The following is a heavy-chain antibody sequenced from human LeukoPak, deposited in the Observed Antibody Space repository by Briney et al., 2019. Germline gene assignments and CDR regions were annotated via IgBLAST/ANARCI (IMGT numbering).Heavy chain of an antibody. V-gene: IGHV1-58*02. J-gene: IGHJ4*02. Sequence: PVTVSCKASGFTFTSSAMQWVRQARGQRLEWIGWIVVGSGNTNYAQKFQERVTITRDMSTSTAYMELSSLRSEDTAVYYCAADGAAGIFDYWGQGTLVTVSS. CDR3: AADGAAGIFDY. D-gene: IGHD6-13*01. CDR1: GFTFTSSA. CDR2: IVVGSGNT.